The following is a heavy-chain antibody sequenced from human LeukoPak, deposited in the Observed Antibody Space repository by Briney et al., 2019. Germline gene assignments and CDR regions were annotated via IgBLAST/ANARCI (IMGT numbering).Heavy chain of an antibody. CDR3: VRGILYYYDSSGYDPWFDP. CDR1: EFSVGSNY. Sequence: GGSLRLSCAASEFSVGSNYMTWVRQAPGKGLEGVSYISSSGSTIYYADSVKGRFTISRDNAKNSLYLQMNSLRAEDTAVYYCVRGILYYYDSSGYDPWFDPWGQGTLVTVSS. D-gene: IGHD3-22*01. CDR2: ISSSGSTI. J-gene: IGHJ5*02. V-gene: IGHV3-48*03.